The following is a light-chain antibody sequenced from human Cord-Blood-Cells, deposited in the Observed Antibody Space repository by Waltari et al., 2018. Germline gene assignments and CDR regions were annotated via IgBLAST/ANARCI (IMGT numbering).Light chain of an antibody. V-gene: IGLV3-9*01. CDR2: RDS. CDR3: QVWDSSTV. J-gene: IGLJ3*02. Sequence: SYELTQPLPVSVALGQTARITCGGNNTGSKNVHWSQQKPGQAPVLVIYRDSNRPSGHPERFSGSNSGNTATLTISRAQAGDEADYYCQVWDSSTVFGGGTKLTVL. CDR1: NTGSKN.